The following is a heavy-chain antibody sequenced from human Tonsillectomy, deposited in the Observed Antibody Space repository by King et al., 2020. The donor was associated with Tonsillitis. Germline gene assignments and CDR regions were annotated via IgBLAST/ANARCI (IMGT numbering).Heavy chain of an antibody. CDR2: VSGSGGTT. Sequence: VQLVESGGDLVQVGGSLRLSCAASEFTFSNYVMSWVRKAPGKGLEWVSAVSGSGGTTYYADCVKGRFTISRDNSKNTLYLKMNSLRAEDTAVYYCASRAFYHASASYYYYYFDYWGQGTLVTVSS. D-gene: IGHD3-22*01. V-gene: IGHV3-23*04. CDR3: ASRAFYHASASYYYYYFDY. J-gene: IGHJ4*02. CDR1: EFTFSNYV.